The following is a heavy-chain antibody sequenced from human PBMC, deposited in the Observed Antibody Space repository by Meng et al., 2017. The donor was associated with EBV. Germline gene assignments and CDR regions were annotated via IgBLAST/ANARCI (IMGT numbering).Heavy chain of an antibody. CDR3: ASESGRGYTPDY. CDR1: GGPFRYYA. CDR2: FLPRLGAP. V-gene: IGHV1-69*01. Sequence: QGQFVPSAAEVKKPGSSVKVSCKTSGGPFRYYAISWVRQAPGQGLEWLGGFLPRLGAPNYAQKFHGRVKITADESTSTHYMDLSSLRSEDTAIYYCASESGRGYTPDYWGQGTLVTVSS. J-gene: IGHJ4*02. D-gene: IGHD3-10*01.